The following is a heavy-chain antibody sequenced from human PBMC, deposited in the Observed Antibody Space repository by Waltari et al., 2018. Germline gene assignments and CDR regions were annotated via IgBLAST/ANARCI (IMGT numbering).Heavy chain of an antibody. V-gene: IGHV1-69-2*01. D-gene: IGHD4-4*01. J-gene: IGHJ5*02. CDR3: ATVLTTVPTYWFDP. CDR2: VDPADSET. Sequence: EVQLVQSGAEVKKPGATGPISCKASGYTFTDSDRHRVQQAPGKGLEWMGRVDPADSETIYAEKFQGRVTITADTSTDTAYMELSSLRSEDTAVYYCATVLTTVPTYWFDPWGQGTLVTVSS. CDR1: GYTFTDSD.